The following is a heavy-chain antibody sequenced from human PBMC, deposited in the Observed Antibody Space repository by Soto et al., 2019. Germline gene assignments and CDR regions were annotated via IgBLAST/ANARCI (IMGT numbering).Heavy chain of an antibody. Sequence: QVQLVESGGGLVKPGGSLRLSCAASGFTFSDYYMSWIRQAPGKGLEWVSYIRSSGSTIYYADSVKGRFTISRDNAKNSLYLQMNSLSAEDTAVYYCALSPQNVDTAMAWDYWGQGTLVTVSS. D-gene: IGHD5-18*01. CDR2: IRSSGSTI. J-gene: IGHJ4*02. CDR3: ALSPQNVDTAMAWDY. V-gene: IGHV3-11*01. CDR1: GFTFSDYY.